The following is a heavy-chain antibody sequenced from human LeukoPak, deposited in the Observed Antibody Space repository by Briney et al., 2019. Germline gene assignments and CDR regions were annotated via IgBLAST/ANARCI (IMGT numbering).Heavy chain of an antibody. D-gene: IGHD3-3*01. CDR2: INPNSGDT. CDR1: GYTFIDYY. J-gene: IGHJ6*03. CDR3: ARDTARITIFGVAKYMDV. Sequence: GASVKLSCKVSGYTFIDYYMNWVRQAPGQGLEWMGWINPNSGDTKYAQKFQGRVTMTRDTSISTAYLELSRLRSDDTAVYYCARDTARITIFGVAKYMDVWGKGTTVTVSS. V-gene: IGHV1-2*02.